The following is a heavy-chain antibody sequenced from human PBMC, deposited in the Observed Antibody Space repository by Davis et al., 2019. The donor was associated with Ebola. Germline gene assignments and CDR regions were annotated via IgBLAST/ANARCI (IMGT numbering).Heavy chain of an antibody. D-gene: IGHD3-3*02. CDR1: GYTFTTYW. J-gene: IGHJ4*02. V-gene: IGHV5-51*01. CDR3: ARRGGWSGAFLDY. Sequence: GESLKISCKGSGYTFTTYWIGWVRQMPGTGLEWMGIIYPGDSDTRYSPSFQGQVTIPADKSISTAYLQWSSLKASDTAMYYCARRGGWSGAFLDYWGQGTLVTVSS. CDR2: IYPGDSDT.